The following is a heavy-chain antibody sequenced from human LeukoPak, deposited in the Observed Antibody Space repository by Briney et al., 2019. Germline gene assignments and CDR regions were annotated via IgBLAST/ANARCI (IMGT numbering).Heavy chain of an antibody. CDR2: ISGSGGST. CDR1: GFTFSSYA. V-gene: IGHV3-23*01. CDR3: AKGNVVVPAASTYHFDY. D-gene: IGHD2-2*01. J-gene: IGHJ4*02. Sequence: GGSLRLSCAASGFTFSSYAMNWVRQAPGKGLEWVSVISGSGGSTYHADSVKGRFTISRDNSKNTLYLQMNSLRAEDTAVYYRAKGNVVVPAASTYHFDYWGQGTLVTVSS.